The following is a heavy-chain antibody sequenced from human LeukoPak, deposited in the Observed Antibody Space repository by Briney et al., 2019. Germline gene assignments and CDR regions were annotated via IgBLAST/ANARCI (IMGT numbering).Heavy chain of an antibody. Sequence: ASVKVSCKASGYTFTGYYVHWVRQAPGQGLEWMGWINPNSGGTNYAQKFQGRVTMTRDTSISTAYMELSRPRSDDTAVYYCARVESTVTAYYFDYWGQGTLVTVSS. J-gene: IGHJ4*02. CDR2: INPNSGGT. V-gene: IGHV1-2*02. D-gene: IGHD4-17*01. CDR3: ARVESTVTAYYFDY. CDR1: GYTFTGYY.